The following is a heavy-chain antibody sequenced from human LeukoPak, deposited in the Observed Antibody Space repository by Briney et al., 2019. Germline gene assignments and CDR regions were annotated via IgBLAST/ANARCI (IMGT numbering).Heavy chain of an antibody. CDR3: ARVGQLAFDY. Sequence: SETLSLTCTVSGGSISTSSSYWGWIRQPPGKGLEWIGSMYYSGSTYYNPSLKSRVTILVDTSKNQFSLKLSSVTAADTAVYYCARVGQLAFDYWGQGTLVTVSS. CDR1: GGSISTSSSY. D-gene: IGHD2-2*01. V-gene: IGHV4-39*07. CDR2: MYYSGST. J-gene: IGHJ4*02.